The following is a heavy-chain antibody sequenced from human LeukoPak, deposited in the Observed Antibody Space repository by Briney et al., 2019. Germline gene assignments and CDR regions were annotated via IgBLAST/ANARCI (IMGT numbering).Heavy chain of an antibody. J-gene: IGHJ6*04. CDR2: INPSGGST. CDR1: GYTFTSYY. CDR3: ATLGKDGYKGMDV. D-gene: IGHD5-24*01. Sequence: GASVTVSFKASGYTFTSYYMHWVRQAPGQGLEWMGIINPSGGSTSYAQKFQGRVTMTRDTSTSTVYMELSSLRSEDTAVYYCATLGKDGYKGMDVWGKGTTVTISS. V-gene: IGHV1-46*01.